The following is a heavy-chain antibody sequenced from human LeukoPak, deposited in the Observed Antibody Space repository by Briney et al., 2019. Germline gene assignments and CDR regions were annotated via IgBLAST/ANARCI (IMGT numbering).Heavy chain of an antibody. CDR1: GASIRSYY. V-gene: IGHV4-59*01. CDR3: ASRDGYKAVGY. D-gene: IGHD5-24*01. CDR2: IYHSGST. J-gene: IGHJ4*02. Sequence: SETLSLTCTVSGASIRSYYWSWIRQPPGKGLEWIGYIYHSGSTNFNPSLKSRVTISVDTSKNQFSLKLSSVTAADTALYYCASRDGYKAVGYWGQGTLVTVSS.